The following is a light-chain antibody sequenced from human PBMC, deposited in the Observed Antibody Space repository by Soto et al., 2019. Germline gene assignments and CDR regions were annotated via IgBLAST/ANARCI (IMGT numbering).Light chain of an antibody. V-gene: IGKV3-20*01. CDR2: GAS. J-gene: IGKJ1*01. CDR3: QQYGSSPPFT. CDR1: QSVSSSY. Sequence: TQSPGTLSLSPGERATLSCRASQSVSSSYLAWYQQKPGQAPRLLIYGASSRATGIPDRFGGSGSGTDFTLTISRLEPEDFAVYYCQQYGSSPPFTFGQGTKVDIK.